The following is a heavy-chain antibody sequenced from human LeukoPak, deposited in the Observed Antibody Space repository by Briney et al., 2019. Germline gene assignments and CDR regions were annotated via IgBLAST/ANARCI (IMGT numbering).Heavy chain of an antibody. V-gene: IGHV3-33*01. CDR3: ARSVNRSLVPFDY. CDR2: IWYDGSNK. D-gene: IGHD2/OR15-2a*01. J-gene: IGHJ4*02. Sequence: GSLSLSCAASGFTFSSYGMHWVRQAPGKGLEWVAVIWYDGSNKYYADSVKGRFTISRDNSKNTLYLQMNSLRAEDTAVYYCARSVNRSLVPFDYWGQGTLVTVSS. CDR1: GFTFSSYG.